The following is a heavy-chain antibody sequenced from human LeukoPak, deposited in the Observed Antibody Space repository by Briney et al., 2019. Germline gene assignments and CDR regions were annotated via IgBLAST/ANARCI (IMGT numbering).Heavy chain of an antibody. CDR2: INSDGSTT. V-gene: IGHV3-74*01. CDR3: ARGNQQLPRSTPDY. D-gene: IGHD2-2*01. CDR1: GFTFSDYW. Sequence: GGSLRLSCAASGFTFSDYWMYWVRQVPGKGLVCVSRINSDGSTTTYADSVKGRFTISRDNAKNTLYLQMNSLRAEDTGVYYCARGNQQLPRSTPDYWGQGTLVTVSS. J-gene: IGHJ4*02.